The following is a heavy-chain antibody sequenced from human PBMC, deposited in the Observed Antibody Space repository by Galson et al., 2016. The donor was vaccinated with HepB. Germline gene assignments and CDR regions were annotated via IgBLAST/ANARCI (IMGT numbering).Heavy chain of an antibody. D-gene: IGHD7-27*01. V-gene: IGHV6-1*01. CDR1: GDSVSSHSAG. J-gene: IGHJ4*02. Sequence: CAISGDSVSSHSAGWNWIRQSPSRGREWLGRTFYRSNWQNDYAESVKSRITINPETSKNQFSLQLNSVTPDDTAMNYCARSYLLGRGFGWWGQGTLVTVSS. CDR2: TFYRSNWQN. CDR3: ARSYLLGRGFGW.